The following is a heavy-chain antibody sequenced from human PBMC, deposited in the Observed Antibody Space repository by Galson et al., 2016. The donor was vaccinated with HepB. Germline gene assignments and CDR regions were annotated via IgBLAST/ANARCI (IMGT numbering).Heavy chain of an antibody. CDR3: ASGPDYSAFVSPFDF. CDR2: ISDSGGTT. Sequence: SLRLSCAASGFSFSSYVMSWVRQAPGKGLEWVSGISDSGGTTYYADSVKGRFTISRDNSKNTLYLQMHSLRAEDTAAYYCASGPDYSAFVSPFDFWGQGALVTVSS. D-gene: IGHD4-11*01. J-gene: IGHJ4*02. V-gene: IGHV3-23*01. CDR1: GFSFSSYV.